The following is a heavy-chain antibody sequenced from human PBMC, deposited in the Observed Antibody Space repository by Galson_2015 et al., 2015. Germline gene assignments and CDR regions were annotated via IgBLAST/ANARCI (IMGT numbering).Heavy chain of an antibody. J-gene: IGHJ4*02. CDR3: ARADLSFGGVIVEPGCY. Sequence: SVKVSCKASGYTFTSYAMHWVRQAPGQRLEWMGWINAGNGNTKYSQKFQGRVTITRDTSASTAYMELSSLRSEDTAVYYCARADLSFGGVIVEPGCYWGQGTLVTVSS. V-gene: IGHV1-3*01. D-gene: IGHD3-16*02. CDR2: INAGNGNT. CDR1: GYTFTSYA.